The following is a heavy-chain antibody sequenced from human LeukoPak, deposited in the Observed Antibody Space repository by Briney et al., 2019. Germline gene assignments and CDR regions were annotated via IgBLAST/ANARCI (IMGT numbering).Heavy chain of an antibody. D-gene: IGHD4-17*01. CDR1: GYTFDNYA. CDR3: ARDRIYGDYEYDFDY. CDR2: ISAYNGIT. J-gene: IGHJ4*02. Sequence: ASVKVSCKASGYTFDNYAISWMRQAPGQGLEWMGWISAYNGITNYAQKFQGRVTMTTDTSTSTACMELRRLKSDDTAVYFCARDRIYGDYEYDFDYWGQGTLVTVSS. V-gene: IGHV1-18*01.